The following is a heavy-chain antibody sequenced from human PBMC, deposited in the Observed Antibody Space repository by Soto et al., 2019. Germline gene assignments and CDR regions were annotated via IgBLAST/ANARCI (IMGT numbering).Heavy chain of an antibody. J-gene: IGHJ4*02. Sequence: QVQLVESGGGLVKPGGSLRLSCAASGFTFSDYYMSWIRQTPGKGLEWVSYISSSATTIYYADSVKGRFTISRDNXKKSLYLQMNSLRAEDTAVYYCARDYYYDSGGSDYWGQGTLVTVSS. CDR1: GFTFSDYY. V-gene: IGHV3-11*01. CDR2: ISSSATTI. D-gene: IGHD3-22*01. CDR3: ARDYYYDSGGSDY.